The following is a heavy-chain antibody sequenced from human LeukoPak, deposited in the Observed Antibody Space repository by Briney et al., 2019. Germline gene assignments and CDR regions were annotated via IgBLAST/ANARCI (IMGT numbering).Heavy chain of an antibody. CDR3: ANGIVATTLFDY. CDR1: GFTFSSYG. D-gene: IGHD5-12*01. Sequence: PGGSLRLSCAASGFTFSSYGMHWVRQAPGKGLEWVAVISYDGSNKYYADSVKGQFTISRDNSKNTLYLQMNSLRAEDTAVYYCANGIVATTLFDYWGQGTLVTVSS. V-gene: IGHV3-30*18. CDR2: ISYDGSNK. J-gene: IGHJ4*02.